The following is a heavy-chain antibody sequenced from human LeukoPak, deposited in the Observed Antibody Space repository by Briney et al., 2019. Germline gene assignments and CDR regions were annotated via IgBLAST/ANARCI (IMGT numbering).Heavy chain of an antibody. CDR1: GGSISSSSYY. CDR3: ARRVIVVVMSLDAFDI. J-gene: IGHJ3*02. CDR2: IYYSGST. D-gene: IGHD3-22*01. V-gene: IGHV4-39*01. Sequence: PSETLSLTCTVSGGSISSSSYYWGWIRQPPGKGLEWIGSIYYSGSTYYNPSLKSRVTISVDTSKNQFSLKLSSVTAADTAVYYCARRVIVVVMSLDAFDIWGQGTMATVSS.